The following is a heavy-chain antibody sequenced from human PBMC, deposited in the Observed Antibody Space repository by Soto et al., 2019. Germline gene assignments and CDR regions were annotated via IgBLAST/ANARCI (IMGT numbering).Heavy chain of an antibody. J-gene: IGHJ3*02. CDR1: GYTFTSYY. D-gene: IGHD1-26*01. V-gene: IGHV1-46*01. CDR2: INPSGGST. CDR3: ARDVGIVGAKSEGWAFDI. Sequence: QVQLVQSGAEVKKPGASVKVSCKASGYTFTSYYMHWVRQAPGQGLEWMGIINPSGGSTSYAQKFQGRVTMTRDTSTSTVYMELSSLRSEDTAVYSCARDVGIVGAKSEGWAFDIWGQGTMCTVSA.